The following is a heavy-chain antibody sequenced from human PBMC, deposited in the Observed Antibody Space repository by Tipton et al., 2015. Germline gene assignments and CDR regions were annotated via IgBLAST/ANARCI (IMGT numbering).Heavy chain of an antibody. Sequence: SLRLSCTGSGFIFGDHAMNWFRQAPGKGLEWVGFISSKSYSGTAEYAASAKGRFTISRDDSKSVTYLEMNSLTTEDTALYFCTRAEYTGSYYGFDIWGQGTMVSVSS. V-gene: IGHV3-49*03. CDR1: GFIFGDHA. J-gene: IGHJ3*02. CDR3: TRAEYTGSYYGFDI. CDR2: ISSKSYSGTA. D-gene: IGHD1-26*01.